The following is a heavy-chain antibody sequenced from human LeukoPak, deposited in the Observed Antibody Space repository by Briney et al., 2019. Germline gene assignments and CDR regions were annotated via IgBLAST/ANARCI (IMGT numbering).Heavy chain of an antibody. CDR3: ARVPYYDSSGYDDWYFDL. CDR1: GFTFSSYG. J-gene: IGHJ2*01. CDR2: IYSGGST. D-gene: IGHD3-22*01. Sequence: PGGSLRLSCAASGFTFSSYGMHWVRQAPGKGLEWVSVIYSGGSTYYADSVKGRFTISRDNSKNTLYLQMNSLRAEDTAVYYCARVPYYDSSGYDDWYFDLWGRGTLVTVSS. V-gene: IGHV3-53*01.